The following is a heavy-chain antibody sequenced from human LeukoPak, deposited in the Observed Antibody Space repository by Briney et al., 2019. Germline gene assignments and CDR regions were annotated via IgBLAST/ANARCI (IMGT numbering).Heavy chain of an antibody. D-gene: IGHD1-1*01. J-gene: IGHJ4*02. Sequence: GGSLRLSCAASGFTFSSYWMSWIRQAPGKGLEWVANIKEDGSEKYYVDSVRGRFTISRDNAKNSLSLQMNSLRAEDTAVYYCARDRTGNDYWGQGALVTVSS. CDR2: IKEDGSEK. V-gene: IGHV3-7*01. CDR1: GFTFSSYW. CDR3: ARDRTGNDY.